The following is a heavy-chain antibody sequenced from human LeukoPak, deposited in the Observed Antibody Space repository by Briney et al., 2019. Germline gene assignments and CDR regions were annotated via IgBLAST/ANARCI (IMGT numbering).Heavy chain of an antibody. D-gene: IGHD3-3*01. J-gene: IGHJ3*02. Sequence: GGSLQISCKGSGYIFTSYWIGWVRQMPGKGLEWMGIIYPGDSDTRYSPSFQGQVTISADKSISTAYLQWSSLKASNTAMYYCARHLSLSSDFWSGYTAFDIWGQGTMVTVSS. CDR1: GYIFTSYW. V-gene: IGHV5-51*01. CDR3: ARHLSLSSDFWSGYTAFDI. CDR2: IYPGDSDT.